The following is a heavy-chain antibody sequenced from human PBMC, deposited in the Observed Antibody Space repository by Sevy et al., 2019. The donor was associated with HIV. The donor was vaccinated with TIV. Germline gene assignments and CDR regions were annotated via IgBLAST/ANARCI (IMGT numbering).Heavy chain of an antibody. Sequence: GGSLRLSCAASGFTFSYYDMNWVRQAPGKGLEWVSSISSGSSYIFYADSVKGRFTISRDNAKNSLYLQMNSLRAEDTAVYYCASPINYYYSPSAYWGQGTLVTVSS. D-gene: IGHD3-22*01. J-gene: IGHJ4*02. V-gene: IGHV3-21*04. CDR2: ISSGSSYI. CDR1: GFTFSYYD. CDR3: ASPINYYYSPSAY.